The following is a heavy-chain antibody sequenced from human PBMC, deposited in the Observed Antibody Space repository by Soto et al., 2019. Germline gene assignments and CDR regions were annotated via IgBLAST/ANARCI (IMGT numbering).Heavy chain of an antibody. J-gene: IGHJ6*02. V-gene: IGHV4-59*02. CDR2: IYNSGSP. CDR1: GGFVTTYH. Sequence: SETLSLTCAVSGGFVTTYHWTRILQPPGKGLEWIGYIYNSGSPNYSPALKSRVTISLDTSKNQFSLKVNSVTAADTAMYYCAKLRDGYYYYYGMDVWGQGTSVTVSS. D-gene: IGHD3-10*01. CDR3: AKLRDGYYYYYGMDV.